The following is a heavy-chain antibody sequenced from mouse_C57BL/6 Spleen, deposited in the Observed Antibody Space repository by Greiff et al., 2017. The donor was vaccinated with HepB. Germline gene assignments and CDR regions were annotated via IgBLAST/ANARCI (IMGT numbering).Heavy chain of an antibody. CDR3: AREGYDGYPFDY. Sequence: QVQLQQSGAELARPGASVKLSCKASGYTFTSYGISWVKQRTGQGLEWIGEIYPRSGNTYYNEKFKGKATLTADKSSSTAYMELRSLTSEDSAVYFCAREGYDGYPFDYWGQGTTLTVSS. J-gene: IGHJ2*01. V-gene: IGHV1-81*01. D-gene: IGHD2-3*01. CDR2: IYPRSGNT. CDR1: GYTFTSYG.